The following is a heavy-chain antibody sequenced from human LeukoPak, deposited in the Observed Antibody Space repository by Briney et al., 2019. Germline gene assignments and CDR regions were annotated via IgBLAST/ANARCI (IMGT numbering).Heavy chain of an antibody. J-gene: IGHJ2*01. D-gene: IGHD6-6*01. V-gene: IGHV4-59*12. CDR2: IYYSGST. CDR1: GGSISSYY. CDR3: ARARGLTSIAARYWYFDL. Sequence: SETLSLTCTVSGGSISSYYWSWIRQPPGKGLEWIGYIYYSGSTNYNPSLKSRVTISVDRSKNQFSLKLSSVTAADTAVYYCARARGLTSIAARYWYFDLWGRGTLVTVSS.